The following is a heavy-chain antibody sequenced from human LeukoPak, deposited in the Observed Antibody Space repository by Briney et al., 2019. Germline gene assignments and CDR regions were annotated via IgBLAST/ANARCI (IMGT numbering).Heavy chain of an antibody. CDR1: GYTFTSYG. Sequence: ASVKVSCKASGYTFTSYGISWVRQAPGQGLEWMGWISAYNGKTNYAQKLQGRVTITTDKSTSTAYMELRSLTSDDTAVYYCAIEVAATSASDIWGQATMVTVSS. V-gene: IGHV1-18*01. D-gene: IGHD1-26*01. CDR2: ISAYNGKT. J-gene: IGHJ3*02. CDR3: AIEVAATSASDI.